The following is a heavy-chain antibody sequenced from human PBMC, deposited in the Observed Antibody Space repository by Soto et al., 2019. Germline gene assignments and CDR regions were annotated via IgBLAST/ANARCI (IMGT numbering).Heavy chain of an antibody. CDR2: ISYDGSNK. J-gene: IGHJ6*02. V-gene: IGHV3-30*18. Sequence: QVQLVESGGGVVQPGRSLRLSCAASGFTFSSYGMHWVRQAPGKGLEWVAVISYDGSNKYYADSVKGRFTISRDNSKNTLYLQMNSLRAEDTAVYYCAKTILNYYFYYGMDVWGQGTTVTVSS. CDR3: AKTILNYYFYYGMDV. CDR1: GFTFSSYG.